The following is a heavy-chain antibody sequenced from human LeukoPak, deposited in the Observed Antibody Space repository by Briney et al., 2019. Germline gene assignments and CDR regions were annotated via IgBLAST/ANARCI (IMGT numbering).Heavy chain of an antibody. CDR3: ARVARHDYTYYPGGNYFDY. CDR2: INHSGST. Sequence: SETLSLTCAVYGGSFSGYYWSWIRQPPGKGLEWIGEINHSGSTNYNPSLKSRVTISVDTSKNQFSLKLRTVTAADTAVYYCARVARHDYTYYPGGNYFDYWGQGTLVTVSS. J-gene: IGHJ4*02. D-gene: IGHD4-11*01. CDR1: GGSFSGYY. V-gene: IGHV4-34*01.